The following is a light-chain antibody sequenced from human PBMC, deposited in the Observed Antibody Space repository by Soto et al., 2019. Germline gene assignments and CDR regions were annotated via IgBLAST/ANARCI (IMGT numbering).Light chain of an antibody. CDR3: HQYGSSRHT. CDR2: GAS. J-gene: IGKJ2*01. CDR1: QSVSSTY. Sequence: EIVLTQSPGTPSLSPGERATLSCRASQSVSSTYLAWYHHKPGQAPRLLIYGASSRAAGIPDRFSGSGSGTDFTLTISRLEPEDFAVYYCHQYGSSRHTFGQGTKVEIK. V-gene: IGKV3-20*01.